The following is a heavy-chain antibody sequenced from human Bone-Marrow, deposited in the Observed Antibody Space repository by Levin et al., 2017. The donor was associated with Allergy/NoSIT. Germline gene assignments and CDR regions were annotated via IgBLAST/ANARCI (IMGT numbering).Heavy chain of an antibody. V-gene: IGHV3-7*03. CDR1: GFTFSSYW. D-gene: IGHD3-9*01. J-gene: IGHJ6*03. Sequence: GGSLRLSCAASGFTFSSYWMSWVRQAPGKGLEWVANIKQDGSEKYYVDSVKGRFTISRDNAKNSLYLQMNSLRAEDTAVYYCARDPRGYDILTGYQNYYYYYMDVWGKGTTVTVSS. CDR2: IKQDGSEK. CDR3: ARDPRGYDILTGYQNYYYYYMDV.